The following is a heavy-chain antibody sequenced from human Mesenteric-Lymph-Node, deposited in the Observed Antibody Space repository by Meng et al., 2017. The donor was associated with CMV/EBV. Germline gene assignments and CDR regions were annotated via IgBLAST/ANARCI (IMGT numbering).Heavy chain of an antibody. CDR3: ARATGSSWFNYYYYGMDV. CDR1: GFTVSSNY. CDR2: IYSGGST. D-gene: IGHD6-13*01. J-gene: IGHJ6*02. Sequence: GESLKISCAASGFTVSSNYMNWVRQAPGKGLEWVSVIYSGGSTYYADSVKGRFTISRDNSKNTLYLQMNSLRAEDTAVYYCARATGSSWFNYYYYGMDVWGQGTTVTVSS. V-gene: IGHV3-53*01.